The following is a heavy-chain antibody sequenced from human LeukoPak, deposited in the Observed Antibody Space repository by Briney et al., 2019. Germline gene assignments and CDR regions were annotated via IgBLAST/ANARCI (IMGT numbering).Heavy chain of an antibody. CDR3: ARDSGITGTTDY. V-gene: IGHV3-66*02. D-gene: IGHD1-7*01. CDR1: GFTVSSNY. Sequence: GGSLRLSCAASGFTVSSNYMSWVRQAPGKGLEWVSGIYSGGSTYYADSVKGRFTISRDNSKNTLYPQMNSLRAEDTAVYYCARDSGITGTTDYWGQGTLVTVSS. CDR2: IYSGGST. J-gene: IGHJ4*02.